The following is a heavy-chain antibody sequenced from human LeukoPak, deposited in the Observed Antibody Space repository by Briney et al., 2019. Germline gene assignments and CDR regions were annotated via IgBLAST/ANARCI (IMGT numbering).Heavy chain of an antibody. Sequence: PGGSLRLSCAASGFTFSGYAMNWVRQAPGKGREWVSYISSSSSNIYYADSVKGRFTISRDNAKNSLYLQMNSLRAEDTAVYYCESGQTSITATFDYWGQGTLVTVSS. D-gene: IGHD1-7*01. CDR1: GFTFSGYA. CDR2: ISSSSSNI. CDR3: ESGQTSITATFDY. J-gene: IGHJ4*02. V-gene: IGHV3-21*01.